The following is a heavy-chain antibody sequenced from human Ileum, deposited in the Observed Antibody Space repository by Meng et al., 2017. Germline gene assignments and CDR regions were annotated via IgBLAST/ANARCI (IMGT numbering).Heavy chain of an antibody. CDR2: VSAGSGKT. V-gene: IGHV1-46*03. CDR3: ARSPAFDYDQTPVWLDP. J-gene: IGHJ5*02. CDR1: GYSFPRFH. D-gene: IGHD3-22*01. Sequence: QVQLVQSGAEVKKPGASMKVSCTTSGYSFPRFHIHWVRQTPGQGLQWMGLVSAGSGKTRYSQTFQDRVTMTRDTSTSTVHLELRSLTSEDTAVYFCARSPAFDYDQTPVWLDPWGQGTLVTVSS.